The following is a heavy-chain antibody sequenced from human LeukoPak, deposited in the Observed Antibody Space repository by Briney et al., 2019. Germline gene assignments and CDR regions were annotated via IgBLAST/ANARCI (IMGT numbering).Heavy chain of an antibody. J-gene: IGHJ4*02. CDR1: GGSFSGYY. CDR2: INHSGGT. V-gene: IGHV4-34*01. Sequence: SETLSLTCAVYGGSFSGYYWIWIRQPPGKGLEWVGEINHSGGTKYNPSPKSRVTVSVDPSKNRFSLNLSSVAAADTAVYYCARGVSRSGGSRSYYFDYWGQGTLVTVSS. D-gene: IGHD2-15*01. CDR3: ARGVSRSGGSRSYYFDY.